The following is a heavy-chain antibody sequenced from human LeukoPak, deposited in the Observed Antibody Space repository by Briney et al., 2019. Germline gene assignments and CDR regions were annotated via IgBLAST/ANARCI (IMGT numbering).Heavy chain of an antibody. Sequence: SQTLSLTCTVSGGSISSGGYYWSWIRQHPGKGLEWIGYIYYSGSTYYNPSLKSRVTISVDTSKNQFSLKLSSVTAADTAVYYCARGGGITGTTYNWFDPWGQGTLVTVSS. CDR1: GGSISSGGYY. V-gene: IGHV4-31*03. CDR3: ARGGGITGTTYNWFDP. D-gene: IGHD1-7*01. J-gene: IGHJ5*02. CDR2: IYYSGST.